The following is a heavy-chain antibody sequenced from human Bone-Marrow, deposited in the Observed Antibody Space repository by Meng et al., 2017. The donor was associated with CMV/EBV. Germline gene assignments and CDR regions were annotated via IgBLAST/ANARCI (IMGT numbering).Heavy chain of an antibody. CDR3: ARGMVTTITTERWFDP. J-gene: IGHJ5*02. Sequence: GESLKISCAASGFTFSSYSMNWVRQAPGKGLEWVSSISSSSSYIYYADSVKGRFTISRDNAKNSVYLQMNSLRAEDTAFYYCARGMVTTITTERWFDPWGQGTRVTVSS. D-gene: IGHD4-11*01. CDR2: ISSSSSYI. CDR1: GFTFSSYS. V-gene: IGHV3-21*04.